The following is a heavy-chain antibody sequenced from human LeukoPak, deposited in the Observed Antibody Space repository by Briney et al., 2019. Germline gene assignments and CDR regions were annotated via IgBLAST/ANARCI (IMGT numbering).Heavy chain of an antibody. CDR2: INHSGST. V-gene: IGHV4-34*01. Sequence: SETLSLTCAVXXXXFXGXXXSXIXXXXXXXXXXXGEINHSGSTNYNPSLKSRVTISVDTSKNQFSLKLSSVTAADTAVYYCARHRDYGVKNFDYWGQGTLVTVSS. CDR1: XXXFXGXX. CDR3: ARHRDYGVKNFDY. J-gene: IGHJ4*02. D-gene: IGHD4-17*01.